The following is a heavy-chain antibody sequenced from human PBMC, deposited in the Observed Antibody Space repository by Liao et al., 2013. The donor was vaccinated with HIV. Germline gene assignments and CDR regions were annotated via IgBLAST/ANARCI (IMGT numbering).Heavy chain of an antibody. CDR3: ARDEIYDSSVREDVFDV. Sequence: QVQLQESGPGLVKPSETLSLTCTVSGGSMRSYYWSWIRQSAGKGLEWIGRIYFSGSTNYNPSLKSRVTMSVDTFKKQFSLKLSSVTAADTAVYYCARDEIYDSSVREDVFDVWGQGTMVTVSS. J-gene: IGHJ3*01. CDR2: IYFSGST. CDR1: GGSMRSYY. D-gene: IGHD3-22*01. V-gene: IGHV4-4*07.